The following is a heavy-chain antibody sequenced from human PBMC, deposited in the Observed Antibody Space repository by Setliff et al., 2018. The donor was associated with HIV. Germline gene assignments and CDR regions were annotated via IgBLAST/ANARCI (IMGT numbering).Heavy chain of an antibody. CDR3: ATEMMYAQGSFDY. V-gene: IGHV1-24*01. CDR2: FDPEDAET. J-gene: IGHJ4*02. D-gene: IGHD2-8*01. CDR1: GYTLTELS. Sequence: ASVKVSCKVSGYTLTELSMLWVRQAPGKGLEWMGGFDPEDAETIYAQRFQGRVTMIEDTSTDTAYMELSSLSSEDTAVYYCATEMMYAQGSFDYWGQGTLVTVSS.